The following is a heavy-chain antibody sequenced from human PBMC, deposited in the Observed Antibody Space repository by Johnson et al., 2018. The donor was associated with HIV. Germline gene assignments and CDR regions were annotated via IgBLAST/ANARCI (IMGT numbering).Heavy chain of an antibody. J-gene: IGHJ3*02. CDR2: IRYDGSNK. CDR1: GFTFSSFG. D-gene: IGHD3-16*01. Sequence: QVQLVESGGGVVQPGGSLRLSCAASGFTFSSFGMHWVRQAPGKGLEWVAFIRYDGSNKYYADSVKGRFTISRDNSKNTLYLQMNSLRAEDTAVYYCACLAHDAFDIWGQGTMVTVSS. CDR3: ACLAHDAFDI. V-gene: IGHV3-30*02.